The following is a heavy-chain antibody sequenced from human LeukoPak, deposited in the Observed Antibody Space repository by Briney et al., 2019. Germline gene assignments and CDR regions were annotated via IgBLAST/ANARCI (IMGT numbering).Heavy chain of an antibody. CDR2: INAGNGNT. D-gene: IGHD1-7*01. CDR3: ATPSPELLAAFDI. V-gene: IGHV1-3*01. Sequence: ASVKVSCKASGYTFTSYAMHWVRQAPGQRLEWMGWINAGNGNTKYSQKFQGRVTMTEDTSTDTAHMELSSLRSEDTAVYYCATPSPELLAAFDIWGQGTMVTVSS. CDR1: GYTFTSYA. J-gene: IGHJ3*02.